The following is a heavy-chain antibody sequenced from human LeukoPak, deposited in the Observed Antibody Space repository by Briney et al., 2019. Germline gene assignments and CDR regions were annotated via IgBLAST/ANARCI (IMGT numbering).Heavy chain of an antibody. Sequence: QPGGSLRLSCAASGFTLSSYAMSWVRQAPGKGLEWVSAISGSGGSTYYADSVKGRFTISRDNSKNTLYLQMNSLRAEDTAVYYCASSRAAGPEVDAFDIWGQGTMVTVSS. CDR3: ASSRAAGPEVDAFDI. CDR1: GFTLSSYA. J-gene: IGHJ3*02. V-gene: IGHV3-23*01. D-gene: IGHD6-13*01. CDR2: ISGSGGST.